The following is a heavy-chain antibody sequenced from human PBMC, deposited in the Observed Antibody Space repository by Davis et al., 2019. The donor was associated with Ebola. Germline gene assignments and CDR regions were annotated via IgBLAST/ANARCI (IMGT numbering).Heavy chain of an antibody. Sequence: PGGSLRLSCTVSGFSVISNYMTWLRQPPGRGLEWVSVIYNDNEGTTYYADTVRGRFSVSRDNYKNTLYLQMDHLRPDDSATYYCVRGTVGTSGQGTRVTVSS. J-gene: IGHJ5*02. CDR3: VRGTVGT. CDR1: GFSVISNY. V-gene: IGHV3-66*02. CDR2: IYNDNEGTT. D-gene: IGHD3/OR15-3a*01.